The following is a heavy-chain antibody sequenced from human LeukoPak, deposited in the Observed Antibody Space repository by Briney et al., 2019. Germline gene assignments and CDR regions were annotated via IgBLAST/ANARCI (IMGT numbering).Heavy chain of an antibody. Sequence: PGGSLRLSCAASGFTFSSYGMHWVRQAPGKGLEWVAVIWYDGSNKYYADSVKGRFTISRDNAKNSMYLQMNSLRAEDTAVYYCAREIGSAARGRWGQGTLVTVSS. CDR2: IWYDGSNK. CDR3: AREIGSAARGR. V-gene: IGHV3-33*01. J-gene: IGHJ4*02. CDR1: GFTFSSYG. D-gene: IGHD6-13*01.